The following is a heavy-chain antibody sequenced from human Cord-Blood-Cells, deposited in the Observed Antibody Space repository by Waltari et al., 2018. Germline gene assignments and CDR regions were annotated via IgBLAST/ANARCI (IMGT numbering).Heavy chain of an antibody. D-gene: IGHD5-18*01. Sequence: QVQLVESGGGVVQPGRSLRLSCAASGFTFSSYAMHWVRQAPGKGLGWVAVISEEGSNKYYADSVEGRFTISRDNSKNTLYLQMNSLRAEDTAVYYCARDPESYGYFDYWGQGTLVTVSS. CDR3: ARDPESYGYFDY. CDR2: ISEEGSNK. J-gene: IGHJ4*02. V-gene: IGHV3-30-3*01. CDR1: GFTFSSYA.